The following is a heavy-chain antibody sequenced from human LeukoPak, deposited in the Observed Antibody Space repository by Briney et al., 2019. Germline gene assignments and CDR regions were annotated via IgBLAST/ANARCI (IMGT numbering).Heavy chain of an antibody. CDR1: GYTFTTYW. Sequence: GESLKISCKGSGYTFTTYWIGWVRQMPGKGLEWMALIYPDDSDIRYGPSFQGQVTISADKSMNTAYLQWSSLQASDTAMYYCVRRNRYDFEYWGQGSLVTVSS. V-gene: IGHV5-51*01. CDR3: VRRNRYDFEY. CDR2: IYPDDSDI. J-gene: IGHJ4*02. D-gene: IGHD1-14*01.